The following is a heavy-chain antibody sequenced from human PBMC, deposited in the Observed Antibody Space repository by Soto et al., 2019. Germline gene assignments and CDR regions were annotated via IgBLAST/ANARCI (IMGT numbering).Heavy chain of an antibody. J-gene: IGHJ4*02. CDR2: ISADNGNT. CDR1: GYAFTTYG. V-gene: IGHV1-18*01. D-gene: IGHD1-1*01. CDR3: ARGRYGDY. Sequence: QVHLVQSGAEVKKPGASVKVSCKGSGYAFTTYGITWVRQAPGQGLDWMGWISADNGNTNYAQKHQGRVTGTSDTSPSKAYVELRGLRSDDTAVYYCARGRYGDYWGQGALVTVSS.